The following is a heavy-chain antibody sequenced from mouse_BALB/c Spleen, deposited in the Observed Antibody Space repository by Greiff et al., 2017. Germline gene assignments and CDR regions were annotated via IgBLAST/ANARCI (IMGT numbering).Heavy chain of an antibody. CDR3: ARAFITTVVEGFAY. CDR1: GFSLTSYG. V-gene: IGHV2-9*02. D-gene: IGHD1-1*01. Sequence: QVQLKESGPGLVAPSQSLSITCTVSGFSLTSYGVHWVRQPPGKGLEWLGVIWAGGSTNYNSALMSRLSISKDNSKSQVFLKMNSLQTDDTAMYYCARAFITTVVEGFAYWGQGTLVTVSA. J-gene: IGHJ3*01. CDR2: IWAGGST.